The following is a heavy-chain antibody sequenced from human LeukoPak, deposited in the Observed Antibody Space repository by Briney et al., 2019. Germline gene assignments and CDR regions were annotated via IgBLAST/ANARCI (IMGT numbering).Heavy chain of an antibody. CDR2: IFTTGST. CDR3: ASGVSRDYDFWSGSLDY. J-gene: IGHJ4*02. CDR1: GGSISNYY. V-gene: IGHV4-4*07. Sequence: SETLSLTCTVSGGSISNYYWSWIRQPAGKGPEWIGRIFTTGSTDYNPSLNSRVTMSVDTSKNQFSLKLSSVTAADTAVYYCASGVSRDYDFWSGSLDYWGQGTLVTVSS. D-gene: IGHD3-3*01.